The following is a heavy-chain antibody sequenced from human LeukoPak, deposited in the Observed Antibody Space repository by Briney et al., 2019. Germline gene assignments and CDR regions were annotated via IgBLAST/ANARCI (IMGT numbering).Heavy chain of an antibody. V-gene: IGHV3-74*01. CDR2: INFDGSST. D-gene: IGHD6-13*01. J-gene: IGHJ5*02. CDR3: ARIASHSSTWYDGGS. CDR1: GFTLSSYW. Sequence: GGSLRLSCAASGFTLSSYWMHWVRQAPGEGLVWVSRINFDGSSTTYADSVKGRFTISRDNAKNTLYLQMNSLRAEDTGVYYCARIASHSSTWYDGGSWGQGTLVTVSS.